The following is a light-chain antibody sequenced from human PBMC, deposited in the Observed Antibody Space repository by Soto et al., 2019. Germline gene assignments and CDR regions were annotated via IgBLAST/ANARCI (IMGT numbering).Light chain of an antibody. V-gene: IGKV4-1*01. Sequence: DIVMTQSPDSLAVSLGERATINCKSSQSVLYSANNKNCLAWYQQKPGQPPKLLLYWASTRESGVPDRFSGSGSGTDFTLTISSLQAEDVAVYYCQQYDSTPRTFGQGTKVEIK. CDR1: QSVLYSANNKNC. CDR2: WAS. CDR3: QQYDSTPRT. J-gene: IGKJ1*01.